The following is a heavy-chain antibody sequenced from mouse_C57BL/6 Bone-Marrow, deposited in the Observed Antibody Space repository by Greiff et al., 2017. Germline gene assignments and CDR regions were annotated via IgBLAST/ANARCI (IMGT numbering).Heavy chain of an antibody. Sequence: VQLQQSGPELVKPGASVKIPCKASGYTFTDYNMDWVKQSNGKSLEWIGDINPNNGGTIYNQKFKGKATLTVDKSSSTAYMELRSLTSEDTAVYYCARGLRRSWFAYWGQGTLVTVSA. J-gene: IGHJ3*01. CDR3: ARGLRRSWFAY. D-gene: IGHD2-4*01. CDR1: GYTFTDYN. V-gene: IGHV1-18*01. CDR2: INPNNGGT.